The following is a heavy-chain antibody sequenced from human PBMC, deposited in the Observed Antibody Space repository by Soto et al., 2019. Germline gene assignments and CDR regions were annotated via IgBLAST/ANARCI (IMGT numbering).Heavy chain of an antibody. CDR3: ARQATGYYYGWFDP. D-gene: IGHD3-22*01. J-gene: IGHJ5*02. CDR2: INHSGST. V-gene: IGHV4-34*01. CDR1: GGSFSGSY. Sequence: PSETLSLTCAVYGGSFSGSYWSWIRQPPGKGLEWIGEINHSGSTNYNPSLKSRVTISVDTSNNQFSLKLSSVTAADTAVYYCARQATGYYYGWFDPWGQGTLVTVSS.